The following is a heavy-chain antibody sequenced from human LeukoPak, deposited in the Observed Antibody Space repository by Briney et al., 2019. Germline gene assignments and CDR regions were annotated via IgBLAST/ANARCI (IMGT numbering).Heavy chain of an antibody. V-gene: IGHV3-23*01. Sequence: GGSLRLSCAVSGFTFSKNAMSWVRQAPGKGLEWVSSITSSGSATCYADSVKGRFTISRDNSKNTLYLQMNGLRAEDTAVYYCARGVDVWGNYRQYYFDYWGQETLVTVSS. CDR1: GFTFSKNA. CDR2: ITSSGSAT. D-gene: IGHD3-16*02. CDR3: ARGVDVWGNYRQYYFDY. J-gene: IGHJ4*02.